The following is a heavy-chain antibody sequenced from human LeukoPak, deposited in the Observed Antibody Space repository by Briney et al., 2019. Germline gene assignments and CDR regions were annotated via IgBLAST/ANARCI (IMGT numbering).Heavy chain of an antibody. CDR1: GFNVNTNY. D-gene: IGHD2-21*01. CDR2: IYSGGGT. Sequence: GGSLRLSCAASGFNVNTNYMTWVRQAQGKGLEWGSIIYSGGGTYYADSVKGRFTISRDNSKNTLYLQMNSLRSEDTAVYYCARGADCGSDCSSRRRDFDYWGQGTLVTVSS. CDR3: ARGADCGSDCSSRRRDFDY. V-gene: IGHV3-66*02. J-gene: IGHJ4*02.